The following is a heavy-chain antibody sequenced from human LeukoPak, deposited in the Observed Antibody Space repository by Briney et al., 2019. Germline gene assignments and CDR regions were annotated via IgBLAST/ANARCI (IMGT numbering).Heavy chain of an antibody. Sequence: PGGSLRLSCAASGFTFNSYTMLWVRQAPGKGLEYVSGISSIGGNTYYANSVKGRFTISRDNSKNTLYLQVGSLSAEDMAVYYCARGHSADYYYYGMDVWGQGTTVTVSS. CDR3: ARGHSADYYYYGMDV. CDR2: ISSIGGNT. J-gene: IGHJ6*02. V-gene: IGHV3-64*01. D-gene: IGHD6-19*01. CDR1: GFTFNSYT.